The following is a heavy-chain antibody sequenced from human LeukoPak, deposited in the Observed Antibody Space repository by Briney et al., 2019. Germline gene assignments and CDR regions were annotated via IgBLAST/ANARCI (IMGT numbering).Heavy chain of an antibody. Sequence: PGGSLRLSCVASGFTFSSYSMNWVRQAPGKGLEWVSYITSSGRTIYYAGSVKGRFTISRDNSKNSLHLQVNSLRAGDTAVYYCARGCYKGCYWFDPWGQGTLVTVSS. CDR2: ITSSGRTI. CDR3: ARGCYKGCYWFDP. J-gene: IGHJ5*02. D-gene: IGHD5-24*01. V-gene: IGHV3-48*01. CDR1: GFTFSSYS.